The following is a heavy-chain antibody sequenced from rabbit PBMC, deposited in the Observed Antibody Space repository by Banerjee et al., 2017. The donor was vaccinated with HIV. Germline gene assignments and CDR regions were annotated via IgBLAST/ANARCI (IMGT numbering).Heavy chain of an antibody. Sequence: EQLVESGGGLVQPEGSLTLTCTASGFSFSKNYYMCWVRQAPGKGLEWIGCIHVGSGTTYYASWAKGRFTMSKASSTTVTLQMTSLTAADTATYFCARGWTNGGADYHLWGQGTLVTVS. CDR3: ARGWTNGGADYHL. CDR1: GFSFSKNYY. D-gene: IGHD1-1*01. CDR2: IHVGSGTT. J-gene: IGHJ3*01. V-gene: IGHV1S45*01.